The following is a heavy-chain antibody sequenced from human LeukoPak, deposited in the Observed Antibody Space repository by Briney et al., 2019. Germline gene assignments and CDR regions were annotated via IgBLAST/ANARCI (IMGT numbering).Heavy chain of an antibody. CDR2: INPTSGST. CDR3: AREAGNSARGWFDP. CDR1: GYIFTSYY. J-gene: IGHJ5*02. D-gene: IGHD4-23*01. V-gene: IGHV1-46*01. Sequence: ASVKVSCKASGYIFTSYYMHWVRQAPGQGLEWMGIINPTSGSTTYAQKFQGRVTMTRDTSTGTVYMELSSLRSEDTAVYYCAREAGNSARGWFDPWGQGTLVTVSS.